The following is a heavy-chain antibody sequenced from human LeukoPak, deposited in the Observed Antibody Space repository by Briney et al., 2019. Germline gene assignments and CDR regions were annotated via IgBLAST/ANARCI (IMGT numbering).Heavy chain of an antibody. V-gene: IGHV4-4*02. CDR1: GGSISSSNW. Sequence: PSETLSLTCAVSGGSISSSNWWSWVRQPPGKGLEWIGEIYHSGSTNYNPSLKSRVTISVDKSKNQFSLKLSSVTAADTAVYYCARATPEVLLWFGGPFDYWGQGTLVTVSS. J-gene: IGHJ4*02. CDR3: ARATPEVLLWFGGPFDY. D-gene: IGHD3-10*01. CDR2: IYHSGST.